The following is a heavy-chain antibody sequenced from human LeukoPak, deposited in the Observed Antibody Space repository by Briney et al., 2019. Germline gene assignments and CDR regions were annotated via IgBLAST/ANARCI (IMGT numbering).Heavy chain of an antibody. D-gene: IGHD6-13*01. CDR2: IYYSGST. CDR1: GGSISSGGYY. Sequence: SETLSLTCTVSGGSISSGGYYWSWIRQHPGEGLEWIGYIYYSGSTYYNPSLKSRVTISVDTSKNLFSLRLSSVTAADTAVYYCARVPRLRRQQLVPWFDPWGQGTLVTVSS. CDR3: ARVPRLRRQQLVPWFDP. V-gene: IGHV4-31*03. J-gene: IGHJ5*02.